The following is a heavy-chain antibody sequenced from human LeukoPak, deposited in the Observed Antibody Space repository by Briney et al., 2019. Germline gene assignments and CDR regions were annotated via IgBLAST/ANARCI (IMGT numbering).Heavy chain of an antibody. CDR2: IYYSGNT. CDR1: GGSISSGGYY. V-gene: IGHV4-31*03. CDR3: ARACLRALYAFDI. D-gene: IGHD4-17*01. J-gene: IGHJ3*02. Sequence: PSETLSLTCTVSGGSISSGGYYWSWIRQHPGKGLEWIGYIYYSGNTYYNPSLKSRVTISVDTSKNQFSLKLSSVTAADTAVYYCARACLRALYAFDIWGQGTMVTVSS.